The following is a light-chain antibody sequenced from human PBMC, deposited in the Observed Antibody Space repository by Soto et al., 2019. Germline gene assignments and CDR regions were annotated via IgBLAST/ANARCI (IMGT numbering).Light chain of an antibody. CDR3: LQSNSDPGT. J-gene: IGKJ1*01. V-gene: IGKV1-5*03. Sequence: DIQMTQSPSTLSASVGDSVTITARASQSISGWLAWYQQKPGKDPNLLIYKASTLESGVPSSFSGSGSGTEFTLTISSLQPDEFATYYCLQSNSDPGTFGQGTKVDIK. CDR2: KAS. CDR1: QSISGW.